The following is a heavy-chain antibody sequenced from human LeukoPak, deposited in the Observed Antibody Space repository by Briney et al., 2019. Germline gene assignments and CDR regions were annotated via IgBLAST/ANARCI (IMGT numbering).Heavy chain of an antibody. CDR1: GFTFSSYS. J-gene: IGHJ4*02. CDR3: ARVVYSSSPRLDY. CDR2: ISSSSSYI. D-gene: IGHD6-6*01. Sequence: GGSLRLSCAASGFTFSSYSMNWVRQAPGKGLEWVSSISSSSSYIYYADSVKGRFTISRDNAKNSLYLQMNSLRAEDTAVYYCARVVYSSSPRLDYWGQGTLVTVSS. V-gene: IGHV3-21*01.